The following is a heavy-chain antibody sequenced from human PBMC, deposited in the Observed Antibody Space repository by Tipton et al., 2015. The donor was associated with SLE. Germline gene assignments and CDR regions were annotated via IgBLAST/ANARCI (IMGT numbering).Heavy chain of an antibody. D-gene: IGHD6-13*01. CDR2: IYYSGST. V-gene: IGHV4-59*08. Sequence: LRLSCTVSGGSISSYYWSWIRQPPGKGLEWIGYIYYSGSTNYNPPLKSQLTIPVDTSKNQFSLKLSSVTAADTAVYYCARQGQQLVRPYYYGMDAWGQGTTVTVSS. J-gene: IGHJ6*02. CDR3: ARQGQQLVRPYYYGMDA. CDR1: GGSISSYY.